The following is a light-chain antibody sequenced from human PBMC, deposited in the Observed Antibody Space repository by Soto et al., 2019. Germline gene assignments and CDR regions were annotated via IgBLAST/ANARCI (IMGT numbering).Light chain of an antibody. V-gene: IGLV2-8*01. CDR3: RSYAGSNKEV. CDR1: SSDVGGYNY. CDR2: EVN. J-gene: IGLJ2*01. Sequence: QSVLTQPPSASGSPGQSVTISCTGTSSDVGGYNYVSWYQQHPGKVPKLMIYEVNKRPSGVPDRFSGSKSGNTASLTVSGLQAEDGADYYCRSYAGSNKEVFGGGTKLTVL.